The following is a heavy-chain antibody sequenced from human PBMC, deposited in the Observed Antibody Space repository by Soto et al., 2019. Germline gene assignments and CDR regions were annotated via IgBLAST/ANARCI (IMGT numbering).Heavy chain of an antibody. Sequence: GESLKISCKGSGYSFTSYWIGWVRQMPGKGLEWMGIIYPGDSDTRYSPSFQGQVTISADKSISTAYLQWSSLKASDTAMYYCARDSTAYCSGGSCYFGWFDPWGQGTLVTVSS. CDR2: IYPGDSDT. CDR3: ARDSTAYCSGGSCYFGWFDP. V-gene: IGHV5-51*01. D-gene: IGHD2-15*01. CDR1: GYSFTSYW. J-gene: IGHJ5*02.